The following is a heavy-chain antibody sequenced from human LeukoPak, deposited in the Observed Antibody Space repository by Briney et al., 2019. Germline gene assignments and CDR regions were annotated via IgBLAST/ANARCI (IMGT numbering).Heavy chain of an antibody. CDR3: ARLPKYSGPPDY. CDR1: GYTFSSYD. V-gene: IGHV1-8*02. D-gene: IGHD6-6*01. Sequence: ASVKVSCKASGYTFSSYDINWVRQATGQGLEWMGWMNPNSGNTAYAQKFQGRVTMSRDTSISTAYMELSSLRSEDTAVYYCARLPKYSGPPDYWGQGTLVTVSS. CDR2: MNPNSGNT. J-gene: IGHJ4*02.